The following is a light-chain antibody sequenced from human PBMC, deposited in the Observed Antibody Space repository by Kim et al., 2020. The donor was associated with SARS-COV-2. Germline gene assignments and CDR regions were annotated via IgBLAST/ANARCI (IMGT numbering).Light chain of an antibody. CDR2: GTS. J-gene: IGKJ2*01. Sequence: EVVLTQSPGTLSLSPGERVTLSCRASQTVNSKFFAWYQQKAGQAPRLLIYGTSGRATGIPDRFSGSGSGTDFTLTISRLEPEDFTLYYCQQHNPSSVYTFGQGTKLEI. CDR1: QTVNSKF. CDR3: QQHNPSSVYT. V-gene: IGKV3-20*01.